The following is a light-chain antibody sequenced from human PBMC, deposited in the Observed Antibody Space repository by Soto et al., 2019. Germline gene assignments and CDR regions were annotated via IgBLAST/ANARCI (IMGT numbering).Light chain of an antibody. J-gene: IGKJ1*01. CDR1: QSVNSN. CDR3: QQFHKWPPWK. V-gene: IGKV3-15*01. CDR2: GAS. Sequence: EIVMTQFPDTLSLSPGEGVTLSCRASQSVNSNLAWYQQKRGQAPRLLIYGASTRATGIPARFSGSGSGTEYTLTITSLQSEDFAVYYCQQFHKWPPWKFGQGTKVDIK.